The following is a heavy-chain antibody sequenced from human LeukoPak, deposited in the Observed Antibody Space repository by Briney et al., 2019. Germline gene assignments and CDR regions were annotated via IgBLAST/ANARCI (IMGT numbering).Heavy chain of an antibody. CDR1: GYTFTSYG. V-gene: IGHV1-18*01. CDR3: ARVPGYSSGWYPIDY. J-gene: IGHJ4*02. Sequence: ASVKVSCKASGYTFTSYGISWVRQAPRQGLEWMGWINAYNGNTNYAQKFQGRVTMTTDTSTSTAYMELRSLRSDDTAVYYCARVPGYSSGWYPIDYWGQGTLVTVSS. CDR2: INAYNGNT. D-gene: IGHD6-19*01.